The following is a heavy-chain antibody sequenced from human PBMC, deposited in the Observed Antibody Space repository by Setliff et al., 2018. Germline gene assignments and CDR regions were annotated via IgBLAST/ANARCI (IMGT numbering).Heavy chain of an antibody. CDR3: ARDLGVEMATLGNHLYYYMDV. D-gene: IGHD2-15*01. CDR1: GYTFANYG. CDR2: INAGNGDT. J-gene: IGHJ6*03. V-gene: IGHV1-3*01. Sequence: ASVKVSCKASGYTFANYGLHWVRQAPGQRLEWMGWINAGNGDTKFSQKFQDTITMTADTSASTADMEVSSLRSEETAVYYCARDLGVEMATLGNHLYYYMDVWGKGTTVTVS.